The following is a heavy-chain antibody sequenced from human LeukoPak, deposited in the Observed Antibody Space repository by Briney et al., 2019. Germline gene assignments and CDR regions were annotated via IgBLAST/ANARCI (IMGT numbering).Heavy chain of an antibody. V-gene: IGHV1-69*04. Sequence: SSVKVSCKASGGTFSSYAISWVQQAPGQGLEWMGRIIPILGIANYAQKFQGRVTITADKSTSTAYMELSSLRSEDTAVYYCARVSGEDRWFGELFFWGQGTMVTVS. CDR3: ARVSGEDRWFGELFF. J-gene: IGHJ3*01. CDR1: GGTFSSYA. CDR2: IIPILGIA. D-gene: IGHD3-10*01.